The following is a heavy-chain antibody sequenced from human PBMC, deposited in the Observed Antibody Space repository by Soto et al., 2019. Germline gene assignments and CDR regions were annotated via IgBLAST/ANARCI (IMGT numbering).Heavy chain of an antibody. J-gene: IGHJ5*02. CDR3: ARGRGYSYGLDP. CDR1: GGSISSINNY. D-gene: IGHD5-18*01. Sequence: PSETLSLTCTVSGGSISSINNYWSWIRQPPGEGLEWIGFISYSGTTSYSPSLKSRVAISLDTSKNHFSLSLNFVTAADTAVYYCARGRGYSYGLDPWGQGSLVTVSS. CDR2: ISYSGTT. V-gene: IGHV4-30-4*01.